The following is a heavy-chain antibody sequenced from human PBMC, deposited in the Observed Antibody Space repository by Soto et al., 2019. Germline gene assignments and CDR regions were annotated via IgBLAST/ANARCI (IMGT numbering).Heavy chain of an antibody. CDR1: GYSFTSYW. Sequence: GESLKISCKGSGYSFTSYWISWVRQMPGKGLEWMGRIDPSDSYTNYSPSFQGPVTISADKSISTAYLQWSSLKASDTAMYYCARRPHIAAAEIYGMDVWGQGTTVTVSS. J-gene: IGHJ6*02. CDR3: ARRPHIAAAEIYGMDV. V-gene: IGHV5-10-1*01. CDR2: IDPSDSYT. D-gene: IGHD6-13*01.